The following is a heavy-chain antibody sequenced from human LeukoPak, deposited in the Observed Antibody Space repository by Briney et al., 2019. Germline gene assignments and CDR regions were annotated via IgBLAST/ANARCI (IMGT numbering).Heavy chain of an antibody. CDR3: ARDGIDILTGPLNY. CDR1: GYTFTSYG. V-gene: IGHV1-3*01. D-gene: IGHD3-9*01. J-gene: IGHJ4*02. CDR2: INAGNGNT. Sequence: ASVKVSCKASGYTFTSYGISWVRQAPGQGLEWMGWINAGNGNTKYSQKFQGRVTITRDTSASTAYMGLSSLRSEDTAVYYCARDGIDILTGPLNYWGQGTLVTVSS.